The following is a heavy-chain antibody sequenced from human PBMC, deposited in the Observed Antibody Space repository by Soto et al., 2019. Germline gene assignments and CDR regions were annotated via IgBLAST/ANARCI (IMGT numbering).Heavy chain of an antibody. D-gene: IGHD3-9*01. CDR2: IYYRGNA. J-gene: IGHJ4*02. CDR3: ARLEGLATISYYFEL. CDR1: DDSINSDKYY. V-gene: IGHV4-39*01. Sequence: SETLSLTCSVSDDSINSDKYYWGWIRQPPGKVLEWIGSIYYRGNAYYNPSLQTRVTISLDKSRSQFSLKLNSVTAADSAVYFCARLEGLATISYYFELWGPGALVTVSS.